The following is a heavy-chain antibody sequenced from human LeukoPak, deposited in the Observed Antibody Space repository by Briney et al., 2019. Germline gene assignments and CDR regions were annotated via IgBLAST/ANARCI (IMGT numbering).Heavy chain of an antibody. V-gene: IGHV4-38-2*01. Sequence: SETLSLTCAASGYSISSGYYWGWIRQPPGKGLEWIGSIYHSGSTYYHPSLKSRVTISVDTSKNQFSLKLSSVTAADTAVYYCARHRYCSSTSCYTVGYYFDYWGQGTLVTVSS. D-gene: IGHD2-2*02. J-gene: IGHJ4*02. CDR2: IYHSGST. CDR1: GYSISSGYY. CDR3: ARHRYCSSTSCYTVGYYFDY.